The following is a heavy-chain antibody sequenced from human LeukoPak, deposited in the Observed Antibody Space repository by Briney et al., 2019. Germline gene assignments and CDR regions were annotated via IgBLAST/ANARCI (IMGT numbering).Heavy chain of an antibody. CDR1: GGSFSGYY. J-gene: IGHJ3*02. D-gene: IGHD6-6*01. CDR3: ARANEYSSSADAFDI. CDR2: INHSGST. V-gene: IGHV4-34*01. Sequence: SETLSLTCAVYGGSFSGYYWSWIRQPPGKGLEWIGEINHSGSTNYNPSLKSRVTISVDTSKNQFSLKLSSVTAADTAVYYCARANEYSSSADAFDIWGQGTMVTVSS.